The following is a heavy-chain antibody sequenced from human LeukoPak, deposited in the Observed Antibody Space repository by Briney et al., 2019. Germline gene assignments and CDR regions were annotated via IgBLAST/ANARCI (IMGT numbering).Heavy chain of an antibody. J-gene: IGHJ6*02. V-gene: IGHV3-13*01. CDR1: GFTFSSYD. Sequence: GGSLRLSCAASGFTFSSYDMHWVRQATGKGLEWVSAIGTAGDTYYPGSVKGRFTISRENAKNSLYLQMNSLRAGDTAVYYCARGPLYYGSGRWYYYGMDVWGQGTTVTVPS. D-gene: IGHD3-10*01. CDR3: ARGPLYYGSGRWYYYGMDV. CDR2: IGTAGDT.